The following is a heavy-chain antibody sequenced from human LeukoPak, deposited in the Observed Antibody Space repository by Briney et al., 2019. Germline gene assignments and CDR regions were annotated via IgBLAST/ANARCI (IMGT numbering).Heavy chain of an antibody. CDR2: ISGSGTGT. CDR1: GFTFSSSA. V-gene: IGHV3-23*01. CDR3: AKEGGTGTRFDY. Sequence: PGGSLRLSCAASGFTFSSSAMGWVRQAPGKGLYWVSAISGSGTGTYYADSVKGRFTISRDNSKNTLYLQMNSLRAEDTAVYYCAKEGGTGTRFDYWGQGTLVTVSS. D-gene: IGHD1-7*01. J-gene: IGHJ4*02.